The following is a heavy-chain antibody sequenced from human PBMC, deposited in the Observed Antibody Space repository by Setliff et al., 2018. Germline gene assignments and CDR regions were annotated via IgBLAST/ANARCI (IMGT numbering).Heavy chain of an antibody. J-gene: IGHJ3*02. Sequence: SETLSLTCAVSGYSISSGYYWGWIRQPPGKGLEWMGSIYHSGSTYYNPSLKSRVTISLDMSKNQFPLKLSSVTAADTAVYYCARDLDLNYDFWSGYYYGNAFDIWGQGTMVTVSS. D-gene: IGHD3-3*01. V-gene: IGHV4-38-2*02. CDR1: GYSISSGYY. CDR3: ARDLDLNYDFWSGYYYGNAFDI. CDR2: IYHSGST.